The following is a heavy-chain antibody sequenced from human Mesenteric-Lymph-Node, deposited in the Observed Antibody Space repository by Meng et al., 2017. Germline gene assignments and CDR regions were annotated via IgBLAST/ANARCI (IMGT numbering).Heavy chain of an antibody. CDR2: ISYDGSNK. CDR1: GFTFSGYA. D-gene: IGHD6-13*01. V-gene: IGHV3-30*01. CDR3: AIDYLVEAASGTNSLGSDY. Sequence: GGSLRLSCAASGFTFSGYAMHWVRQAPGKGLEWVAVISYDGSNKNYADSVKGRFTISRVNSKNTLYLQMNSLRAEDTAEYYCAIDYLVEAASGTNSLGSDYWGQGTLVTVSS. J-gene: IGHJ4*02.